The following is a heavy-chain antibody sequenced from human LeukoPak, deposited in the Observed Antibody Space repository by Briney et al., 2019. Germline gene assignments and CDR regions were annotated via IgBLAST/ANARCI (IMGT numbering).Heavy chain of an antibody. CDR3: ARDEVVPALKGFDP. CDR1: GGTFSSYA. J-gene: IGHJ5*02. D-gene: IGHD2-2*01. CDR2: IIPIFGTA. Sequence: TSVKVSCKASGGTFSSYAISWVRQAPGRGLEWMGGIIPIFGTANYAQKFQGRVTITADESTSTAYMELSSLRSEDTAVYYCARDEVVPALKGFDPWGQGTLVTVSS. V-gene: IGHV1-69*13.